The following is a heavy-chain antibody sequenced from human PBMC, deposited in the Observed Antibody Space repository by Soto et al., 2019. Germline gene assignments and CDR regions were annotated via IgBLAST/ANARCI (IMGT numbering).Heavy chain of an antibody. CDR2: VHHSVTT. J-gene: IGHJ1*01. D-gene: IGHD6-13*01. Sequence: SETLSLTCDVSGGPVGYTSFYWGWLRQSPGKGLEWIGSVHHSVTTYYNPSLKGRVTISMDTSNNQFSLRLTSVTAADTAVYYCARDTSSTSLRAEYFQFWGQGTQVTVSS. V-gene: IGHV4-39*02. CDR1: GGPVGYTSFY. CDR3: ARDTSSTSLRAEYFQF.